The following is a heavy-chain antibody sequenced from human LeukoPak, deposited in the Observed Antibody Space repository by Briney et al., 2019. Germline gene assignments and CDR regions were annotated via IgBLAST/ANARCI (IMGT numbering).Heavy chain of an antibody. D-gene: IGHD5/OR15-5a*01. CDR3: ARCVSEPSPYYYYYYGMDV. CDR1: GGSISSSNW. J-gene: IGHJ6*04. Sequence: SGTLSLTCAVSGGSISSSNWWSWVRQPPGKGLEWIGEIYHSGSTNYNPSLKSRVTISVDKSKNQFSLKLSSVTAADTAVYYCARCVSEPSPYYYYYYGMDVWGKGTTVTVSS. CDR2: IYHSGST. V-gene: IGHV4-4*02.